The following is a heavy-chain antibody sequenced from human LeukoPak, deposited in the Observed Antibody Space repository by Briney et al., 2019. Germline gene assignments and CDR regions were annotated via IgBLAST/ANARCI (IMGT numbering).Heavy chain of an antibody. CDR1: GFTFSSYA. D-gene: IGHD3-9*01. V-gene: IGHV3-30-3*01. J-gene: IGHJ4*02. CDR3: ARENFLDFIDY. CDR2: ISYDGSNK. Sequence: GRSLRLSCAASGFTFSSYAMHWVRQAPGKGLELLAVISYDGSNKYYADSVKGRLTISRDNSNNTLYLQMNSLRPEDRAVYYCARENFLDFIDYWGQGTLVTVSS.